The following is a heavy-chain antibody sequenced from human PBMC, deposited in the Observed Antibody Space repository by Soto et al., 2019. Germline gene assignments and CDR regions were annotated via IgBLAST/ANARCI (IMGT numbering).Heavy chain of an antibody. Sequence: QVQLQESGPGLVKPSETLSLTCTVSGGSISSYYWSWIRQPPGKGLERIGDIYYSGSTTYNPSLKSRVTIAVDTSKIQFSLKLSSVTAADTAVYYWAGGELRFLEWLFDYWGHGTLVTVSS. J-gene: IGHJ5*01. CDR2: IYYSGST. D-gene: IGHD3-3*01. CDR1: GGSISSYY. V-gene: IGHV4-59*01. CDR3: AGGELRFLEWLFDY.